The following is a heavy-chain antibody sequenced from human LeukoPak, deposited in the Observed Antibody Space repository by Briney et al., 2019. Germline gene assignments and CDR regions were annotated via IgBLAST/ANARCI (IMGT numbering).Heavy chain of an antibody. D-gene: IGHD2-21*01. V-gene: IGHV4-4*02. Sequence: SGTLSLTCAVSGGSISGSNWWSWVRQTPGKGLEWIGESHQSGSTNYNPSLKSRVTISVDTSKNQFSLSLSSVTAADTAVYYCARITFVVEGYGMDVWGQGTTVTVSS. CDR2: SHQSGST. CDR3: ARITFVVEGYGMDV. CDR1: GGSISGSNW. J-gene: IGHJ6*02.